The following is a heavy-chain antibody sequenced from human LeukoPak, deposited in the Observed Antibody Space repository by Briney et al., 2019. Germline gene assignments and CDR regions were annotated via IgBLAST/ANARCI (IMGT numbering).Heavy chain of an antibody. D-gene: IGHD3-16*01. CDR2: INSDGSSI. CDR3: ARARVMGRAFDI. J-gene: IGHJ3*02. V-gene: IGHV3-74*01. Sequence: GGSLRLSCAASGFTFSSYWMHWVRQAPGKGLVWVSRINSDGSSISYADSVKGRFTISRDNAKNTLYLQMNSLRAEDTAVYYCARARVMGRAFDIWGQGTMVTVSS. CDR1: GFTFSSYW.